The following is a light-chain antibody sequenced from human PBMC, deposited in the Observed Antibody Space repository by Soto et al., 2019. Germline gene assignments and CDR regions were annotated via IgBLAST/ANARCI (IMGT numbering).Light chain of an antibody. Sequence: EMVMTQSPATLSVPPGERATLSCRASQSVIRYLAWYQQRPGQAPRLLIYAASNRATGIPARFSGSGSGTDFTLTISSLEPEDFAVYYCQQRGEWPPGATLGQGTRLEIK. CDR3: QQRGEWPPGAT. CDR2: AAS. CDR1: QSVIRY. V-gene: IGKV3-11*01. J-gene: IGKJ5*01.